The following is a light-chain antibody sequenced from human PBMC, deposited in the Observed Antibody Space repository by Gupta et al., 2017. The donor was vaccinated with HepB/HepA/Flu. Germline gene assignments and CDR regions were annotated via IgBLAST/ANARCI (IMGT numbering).Light chain of an antibody. CDR3: NSRDSSANQLV. CDR1: SLRDYY. J-gene: IGLJ3*02. CDR2: GKN. Sequence: SSELTQDPAVSVALRQTVSMTCQGDSLRDYYANWYQQKPGQAPVLIIYGKNNRPSGIPDRFSGSTSGLTASLTVTGAQAEDEADYYCNSRDSSANQLVFGGGTKLTVL. V-gene: IGLV3-19*01.